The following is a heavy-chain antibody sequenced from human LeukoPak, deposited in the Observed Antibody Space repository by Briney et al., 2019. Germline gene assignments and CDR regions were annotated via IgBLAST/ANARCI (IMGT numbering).Heavy chain of an antibody. CDR1: GYTFTGYY. CDR2: IIPIFGTA. V-gene: IGHV1-69*05. J-gene: IGHJ4*02. Sequence: SVKVSCKASGYTFTGYYMHWVRQAPGQGLEWMGGIIPIFGTANYAQKFQGRVTITTDESTSTAYMELSSLRSEDTAVYYCARDLAGDGYNYEDYWGQGTLVTVSS. D-gene: IGHD5-24*01. CDR3: ARDLAGDGYNYEDY.